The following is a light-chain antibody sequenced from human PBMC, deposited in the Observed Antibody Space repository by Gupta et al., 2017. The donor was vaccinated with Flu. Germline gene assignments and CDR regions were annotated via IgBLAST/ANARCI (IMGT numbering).Light chain of an antibody. CDR1: RSIGGY. CDR2: AAS. V-gene: IGKV1-39*01. Sequence: QSPSSLSASLGDRVTITCRASRSIGGYLNWYQQKPGKAPKLLIFAASTLQSGVPSRFSGSGSGTDFTLTISRLQPEDFATYYCQQRDSPPVTFGGGTMVEIK. CDR3: QQRDSPPVT. J-gene: IGKJ4*01.